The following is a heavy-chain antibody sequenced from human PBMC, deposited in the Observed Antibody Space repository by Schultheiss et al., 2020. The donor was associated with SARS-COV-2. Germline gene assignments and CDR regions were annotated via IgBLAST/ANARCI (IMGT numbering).Heavy chain of an antibody. CDR2: IYYSGST. D-gene: IGHD3-10*01. Sequence: SETLSLTCTVSGGSISSGGYYWSWIRQHPGKGLEWIGYIYYSGSTNYNPSLKSRVTISVDTSKNQFSLKLSSVTAADTAVYYCARGPYYYGSGSYSYYFDYWGQGTLVTVSS. V-gene: IGHV4-61*08. CDR1: GGSISSGGYY. CDR3: ARGPYYYGSGSYSYYFDY. J-gene: IGHJ4*02.